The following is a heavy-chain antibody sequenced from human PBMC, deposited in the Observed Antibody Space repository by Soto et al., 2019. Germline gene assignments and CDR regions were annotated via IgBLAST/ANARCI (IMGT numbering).Heavy chain of an antibody. CDR1: GGSISSYY. Sequence: QVQLQESGPGLVKPSETLSLTCTVSGGSISSYYWSWIRQPPWKGLEWIGYISYIGSTNYNPSLKSRVTISVDTSKTQFAPKLSSVTAADTAVYYCTRGWGVAFDIWRPGPMVTVSA. V-gene: IGHV4-59*01. CDR2: ISYIGST. CDR3: TRGWGVAFDI. D-gene: IGHD3-10*01. J-gene: IGHJ3*02.